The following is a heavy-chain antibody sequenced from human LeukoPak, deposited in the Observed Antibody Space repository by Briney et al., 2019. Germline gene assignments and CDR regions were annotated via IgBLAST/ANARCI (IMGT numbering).Heavy chain of an antibody. D-gene: IGHD6-13*01. Sequence: GGSLRLSCAASGFTFSSYWMHWVRQAPGKGLVWASRINSDGSSTSYADSVKGRFTISRDNAKNTLYLQMNSLRAEDTAVYYCARKGIAAVFDIWGQGTMVTVSS. CDR2: INSDGSST. CDR3: ARKGIAAVFDI. CDR1: GFTFSSYW. V-gene: IGHV3-74*01. J-gene: IGHJ3*02.